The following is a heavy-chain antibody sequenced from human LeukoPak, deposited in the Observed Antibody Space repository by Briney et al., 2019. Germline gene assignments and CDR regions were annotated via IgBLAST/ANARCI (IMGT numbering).Heavy chain of an antibody. CDR2: IYPGDSDT. CDR3: AKLGRACSYITHPPGNTYFDY. V-gene: IGHV5-51*01. J-gene: IGHJ4*02. D-gene: IGHD5-18*01. CDR1: GYSFTSYW. Sequence: GESLKISCKGSGYSFTSYWIGWVRQMPGKALEWMGIIYPGDSDTRYSPSFQGQVTISADKSISTAYLQWSSLKASDAATYYSAKLGRACSYITHPPGNTYFDYWGQGTLVTVSS.